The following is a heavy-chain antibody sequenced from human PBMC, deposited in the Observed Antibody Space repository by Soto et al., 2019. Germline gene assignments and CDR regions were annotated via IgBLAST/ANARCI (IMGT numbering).Heavy chain of an antibody. J-gene: IGHJ5*02. CDR1: GDSVSSGAYY. D-gene: IGHD6-13*01. CDR3: ARANIAAAGTIFDP. CDR2: IYYNAIT. V-gene: IGHV4-61*08. Sequence: QVKLQESGPGLVKPSETLSLTCTVSGDSVSSGAYYWSWVRQPPGKGLEWIGYIYYNAITNYNPSLKSRVTILVDTSKSEISLTLTSVTAADTAVYYCARANIAAAGTIFDPWGQGVLVTVS.